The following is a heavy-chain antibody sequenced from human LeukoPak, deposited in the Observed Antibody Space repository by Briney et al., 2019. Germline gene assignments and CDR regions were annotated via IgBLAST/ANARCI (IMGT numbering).Heavy chain of an antibody. CDR2: IYTSGST. CDR3: ARVFPGGGYFDY. D-gene: IGHD3-16*01. Sequence: PSETLSLTCTVSDGSIISGSYYWSWILQPAGKGLEWIGRIYTSGSTNYNPSLKSRVTISVDTSKNQFSLKLSSVTAADTAVYYCARVFPGGGYFDYWGQGTLVTVSS. J-gene: IGHJ4*02. V-gene: IGHV4-61*02. CDR1: DGSIISGSYY.